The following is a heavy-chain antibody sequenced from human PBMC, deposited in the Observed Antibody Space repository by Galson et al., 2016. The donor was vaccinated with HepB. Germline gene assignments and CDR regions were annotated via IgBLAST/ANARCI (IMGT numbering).Heavy chain of an antibody. CDR1: GFTFSTFA. D-gene: IGHD1-7*01. CDR3: AKDHTGSTVGWSDGMDV. CDR2: ITGTGGGT. J-gene: IGHJ6*02. Sequence: SLRLSCAASGFTFSTFAMSRVRQAPGKGLEWISGITGTGGGTYYADSVKGRFTISRDTSKNTLFLQLSSLRVEDTAVYYCAKDHTGSTVGWSDGMDVWGQGTTVTVSS. V-gene: IGHV3-23*01.